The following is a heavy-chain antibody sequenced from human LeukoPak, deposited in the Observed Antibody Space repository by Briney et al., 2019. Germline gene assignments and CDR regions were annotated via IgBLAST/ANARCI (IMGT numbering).Heavy chain of an antibody. J-gene: IGHJ6*02. D-gene: IGHD2-2*01. V-gene: IGHV1-69*04. CDR1: GGTFSSSA. Sequence: GSSVKVSCKASGGTFSSSAISWVRQAPGQGLEWMGRIIPIIGLPNYAQKFQGRVTITADKPTSTVYMELSSLRSEDTAVYYCAREMPNPGARYYGMDVRGQGTTVTVSS. CDR3: AREMPNPGARYYGMDV. CDR2: IIPIIGLP.